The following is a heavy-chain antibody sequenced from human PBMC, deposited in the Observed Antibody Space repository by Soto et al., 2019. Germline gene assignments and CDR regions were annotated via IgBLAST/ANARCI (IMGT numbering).Heavy chain of an antibody. CDR1: GFTFTNVW. Sequence: EVQLVESGGGLVEPGGSLRLSCAASGFTFTNVWMTWVRQAPGKGLEWVGRIKRKIDDGTTDYAAPVKGRFTISRDDSKSTLSLPMNSLKTEDTAVYYCTTDHYCSSTTCPGAFDMWGQGTMVTVSS. CDR2: IKRKIDDGTT. V-gene: IGHV3-15*01. J-gene: IGHJ3*02. CDR3: TTDHYCSSTTCPGAFDM. D-gene: IGHD2-2*01.